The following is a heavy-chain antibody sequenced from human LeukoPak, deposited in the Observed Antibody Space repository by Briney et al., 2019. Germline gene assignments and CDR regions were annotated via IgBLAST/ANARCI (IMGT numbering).Heavy chain of an antibody. CDR3: TRDQEGSDY. CDR1: GFTFSSYS. CDR2: ITRSSSAK. J-gene: IGHJ4*02. Sequence: GGSLRLSCVASGFTFSSYSMNWVRQAPGKGLEWVSYITRSSSAKFYADSVKGRFTISRDNAENLLYLQMNSLRAEDTAVYYCTRDQEGSDYWGQGTLVTVSS. V-gene: IGHV3-48*01.